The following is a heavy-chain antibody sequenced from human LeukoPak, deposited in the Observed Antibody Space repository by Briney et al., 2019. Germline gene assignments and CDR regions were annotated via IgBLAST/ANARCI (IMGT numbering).Heavy chain of an antibody. CDR1: GFTFSTYA. D-gene: IGHD3-10*01. J-gene: IGHJ4*02. Sequence: GSLRLSCAASGFTFSTYAMSWVRQAPGKGLEWVSAITGSADRTHYADSVKGRFTISRDNSKDIVYLQMNSLRAKDTAVYFRARPQVVVLNPFDYWGQGTLVTVSS. CDR2: ITGSADRT. CDR3: ARPQVVVLNPFDY. V-gene: IGHV3-23*01.